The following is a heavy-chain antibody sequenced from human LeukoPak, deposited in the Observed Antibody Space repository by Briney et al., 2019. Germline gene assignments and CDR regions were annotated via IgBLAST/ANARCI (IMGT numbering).Heavy chain of an antibody. J-gene: IGHJ6*03. CDR2: TSSSSNTI. CDR1: GFTFNSYA. CDR3: AKVLDPTSYYYYMDV. V-gene: IGHV3-48*01. Sequence: PGGSLRLSCAASGFTFNSYAMNWVRQAPGKGLEWVSYTSSSSNTIYYADSVMGRFTISRDNGKNSLYLQMNSLRAEDTAVYYCAKVLDPTSYYYYMDVWGKGTTVTVSS.